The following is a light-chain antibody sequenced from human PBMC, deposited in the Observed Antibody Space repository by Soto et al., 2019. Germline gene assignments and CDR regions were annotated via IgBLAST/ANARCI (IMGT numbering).Light chain of an antibody. V-gene: IGKV3-11*01. CDR2: DAS. CDR3: QHRTNWPLT. CDR1: QSVSSY. Sequence: EIVLTQSPATLSLSPGERATLSCRASQSVSSYLGWYQQKPGQAPRLLIYDASNRATGIPARFSGSGSGTDFTLPISSLEPEDFAIYYCQHRTNWPLTFGGGTKVEIK. J-gene: IGKJ4*01.